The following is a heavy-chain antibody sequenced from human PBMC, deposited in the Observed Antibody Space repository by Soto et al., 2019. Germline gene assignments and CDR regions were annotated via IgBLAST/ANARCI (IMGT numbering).Heavy chain of an antibody. Sequence: QVQLQESGPGLVKPSETLSLTCTVSGGSISSYYWSWIRQPPGKGLEWIGYIYYSGSTNYNPPLRSRVTISVDTSKNQFSLKLSSVTAADTAVYYCASSGSGSYPRFDPWGQGTLVTVSS. V-gene: IGHV4-59*01. J-gene: IGHJ5*02. D-gene: IGHD3-10*01. CDR1: GGSISSYY. CDR2: IYYSGST. CDR3: ASSGSGSYPRFDP.